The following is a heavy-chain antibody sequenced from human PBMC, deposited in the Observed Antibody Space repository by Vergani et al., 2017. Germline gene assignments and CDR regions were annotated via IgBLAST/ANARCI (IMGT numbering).Heavy chain of an antibody. CDR3: ARHTTYTDS. D-gene: IGHD1-1*01. CDR2: IYPADSDT. CDR1: EYSFGNYW. J-gene: IGHJ4*02. Sequence: EVELVQSGPEMRKSGESLKISCKGSEYSFGNYWIGWVRQMPGKGLEGMGIIYPADSDTRYSPSFQGQVTISADKSISTAFLQWDSLKASDTALYYCARHTTYTDSWGQGTLVTVSS. V-gene: IGHV5-51*01.